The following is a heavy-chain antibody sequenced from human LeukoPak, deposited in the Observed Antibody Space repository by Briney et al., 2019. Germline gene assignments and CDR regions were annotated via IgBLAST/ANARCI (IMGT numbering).Heavy chain of an antibody. J-gene: IGHJ4*02. Sequence: SQTLSLTCAISGDSVSSNSAAWTWIRQSPSRGLEWLARTYYRSKWYYDYAVSVKSRIIINPDTSKNEFSLQLNSVTPEDTAVYYCARYLHDYGCLGYFDYWGQGTLVTVSS. CDR1: GDSVSSNSAA. D-gene: IGHD3-10*01. V-gene: IGHV6-1*01. CDR2: TYYRSKWYY. CDR3: ARYLHDYGCLGYFDY.